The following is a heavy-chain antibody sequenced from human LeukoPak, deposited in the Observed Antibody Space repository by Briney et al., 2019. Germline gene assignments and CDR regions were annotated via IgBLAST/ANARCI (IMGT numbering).Heavy chain of an antibody. V-gene: IGHV1-69*06. Sequence: SVKVSCKASGGPFTSYGLSWVRLAPGQGLEWMGRVIPFFGTAKYSQTVQGRITITADRSTGTSYMELRSLRYEDTAIYFCARGEGDYCRYHTCSGHDFEYWGQGTQVTVSS. CDR1: GGPFTSYG. CDR2: VIPFFGTA. J-gene: IGHJ4*02. CDR3: ARGEGDYCRYHTCSGHDFEY. D-gene: IGHD3-10*01.